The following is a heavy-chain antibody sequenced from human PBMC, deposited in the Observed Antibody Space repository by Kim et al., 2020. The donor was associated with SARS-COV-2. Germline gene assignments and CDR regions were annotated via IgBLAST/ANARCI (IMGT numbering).Heavy chain of an antibody. J-gene: IGHJ3*02. CDR3: AKPPIVQLWSLGFDI. D-gene: IGHD5-18*01. V-gene: IGHV3-23*01. Sequence: DSGEGRFTISRDNSKNTLYLQINSLRAEDTAVYYCAKPPIVQLWSLGFDIWGQGTMVTVSS.